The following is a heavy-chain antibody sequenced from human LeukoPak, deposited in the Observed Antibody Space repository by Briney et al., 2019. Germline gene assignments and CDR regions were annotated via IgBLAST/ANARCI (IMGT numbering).Heavy chain of an antibody. CDR3: AREVVQRLDY. Sequence: PSETLSLTCTVSGYSISSGYYWGWIRQPPGKGLEWIGSIYHSGSTYYNPSLKSQVTISVDTSKNQFSLKLSSVTAADTAVYYCAREVVQRLDYWGQGTLVTVSS. V-gene: IGHV4-38-2*02. CDR1: GYSISSGYY. CDR2: IYHSGST. J-gene: IGHJ4*02. D-gene: IGHD3-22*01.